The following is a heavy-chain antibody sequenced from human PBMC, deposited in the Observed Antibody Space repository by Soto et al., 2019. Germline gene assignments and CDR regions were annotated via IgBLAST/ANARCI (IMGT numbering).Heavy chain of an antibody. V-gene: IGHV5-51*01. CDR3: ARAPTQQLLHPAYFDY. CDR1: GYSFTTFLIGHW. Sequence: GESLKISCKVSGYSFTTFLIGHWIGWLRQVPGKGLEWMGIIYPGDSDTRYSPSFQGQVTISAEKATSTAYLQWSSLTASDTAIYYCARAPTQQLLHPAYFDYWGQGTLVNVSS. CDR2: IYPGDSDT. D-gene: IGHD2-21*01. J-gene: IGHJ4*02.